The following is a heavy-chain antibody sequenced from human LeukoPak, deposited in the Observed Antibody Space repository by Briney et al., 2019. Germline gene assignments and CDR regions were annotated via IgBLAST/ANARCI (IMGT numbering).Heavy chain of an antibody. V-gene: IGHV3-21*01. CDR1: GFAFSHHW. CDR2: ISSSSSYI. Sequence: GGSLRLSCAASGFAFSHHWMNWVRQAPGKGLEWVSSISSSSSYIYYADSVKGRFTISRDNAKNSLYLQMNSLRAEDTAVYYCARYGVVATRYYYYGMDVWGQGTTVTVSS. J-gene: IGHJ6*02. D-gene: IGHD5-12*01. CDR3: ARYGVVATRYYYYGMDV.